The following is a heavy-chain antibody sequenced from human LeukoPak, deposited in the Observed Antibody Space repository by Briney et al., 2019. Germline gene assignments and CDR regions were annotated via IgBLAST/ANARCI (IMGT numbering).Heavy chain of an antibody. V-gene: IGHV3-23*01. CDR3: AKKRNFCSTANCYFRAYFDY. D-gene: IGHD2-2*01. Sequence: TGGSLRLSCVASGLTFSSYAMSWGRRAAGKGLESFSAISGSGDGTYYTDSVKGRLTISRDNSKNTLHLQMNSLRTEDTAVYYCAKKRNFCSTANCYFRAYFDYWGQGTLVIVSS. J-gene: IGHJ4*02. CDR2: ISGSGDGT. CDR1: GLTFSSYA.